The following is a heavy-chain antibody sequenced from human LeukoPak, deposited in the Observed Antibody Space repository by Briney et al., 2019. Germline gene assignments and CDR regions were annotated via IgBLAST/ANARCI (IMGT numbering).Heavy chain of an antibody. D-gene: IGHD6-19*01. V-gene: IGHV1-2*02. CDR1: GYTFTCYY. J-gene: IGHJ4*02. Sequence: ASVKVSCKASGYTFTCYYMHWVRQAPGQGLEWMGWINPNSGGTNYAQKFQGRVTMTRDTSISTAYMELSRLRSDDTAVYYCARAPLNAPIAVAGTWGQGTLVTVSS. CDR3: ARAPLNAPIAVAGT. CDR2: INPNSGGT.